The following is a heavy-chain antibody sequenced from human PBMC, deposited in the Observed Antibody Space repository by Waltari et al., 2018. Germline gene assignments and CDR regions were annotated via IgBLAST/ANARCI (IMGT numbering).Heavy chain of an antibody. Sequence: QVQLVQSGAEVKKPGSSVKVSCKASGGTFSRYAISWVRPAPGQGLEWMGGIIPIFGTANYAQKFQGRVTITADESTSTAYMELSSLRSEDTAVYYCAKGTGELELGAFDIWGQGTMVTVSS. CDR2: IIPIFGTA. D-gene: IGHD1-7*01. V-gene: IGHV1-69*13. CDR1: GGTFSRYA. CDR3: AKGTGELELGAFDI. J-gene: IGHJ3*02.